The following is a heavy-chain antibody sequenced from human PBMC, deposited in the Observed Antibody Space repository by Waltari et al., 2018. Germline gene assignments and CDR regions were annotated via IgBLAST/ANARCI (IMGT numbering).Heavy chain of an antibody. CDR3: ARVFGYYYYYMDV. Sequence: QVQLQQWGAGLLKPSETLSLTCDVSGGSLSGYHWTWIRQPTGKGLEWIGEINDSGRTTYNPSLESRVTGSIDTANNQFSLRVRYVTAADTAVYYCARVFGYYYYYMDVWGKGTTVTISS. CDR2: INDSGRT. J-gene: IGHJ6*03. CDR1: GGSLSGYH. V-gene: IGHV4-34*02. D-gene: IGHD3-3*01.